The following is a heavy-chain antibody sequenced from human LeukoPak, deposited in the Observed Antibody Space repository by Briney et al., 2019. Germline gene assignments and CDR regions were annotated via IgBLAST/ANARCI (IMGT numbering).Heavy chain of an antibody. J-gene: IGHJ3*01. CDR3: ARGPKYGDV. D-gene: IGHD2-8*01. CDR1: GGSISSYY. V-gene: IGHV4-59*01. Sequence: PSETLSLTCTVSGGSISSYYWSWVRQPPGKGLEWIGYISYSGSTSSNPSLKSRVTISVGTSKNQFSLKMTSVTAADTAVYYCARGPKYGDVWGQGTVVTVSS. CDR2: ISYSGST.